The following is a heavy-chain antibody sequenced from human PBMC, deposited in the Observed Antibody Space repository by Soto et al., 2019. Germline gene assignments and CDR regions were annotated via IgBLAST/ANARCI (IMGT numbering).Heavy chain of an antibody. V-gene: IGHV4-31*01. D-gene: IGHD4-17*01. Sequence: QVQLQESGPGLVKPSQTLSLTCTVSGGSISSGGYYWSWIRQHPGKGLEWIGYIYYSGSTNYNPSLTIPVTISVDTSKNQFSLQLSSVTAADTAVYYCARASTGGWFDPWGQGTLVTVSS. CDR2: IYYSGST. CDR1: GGSISSGGYY. J-gene: IGHJ5*02. CDR3: ARASTGGWFDP.